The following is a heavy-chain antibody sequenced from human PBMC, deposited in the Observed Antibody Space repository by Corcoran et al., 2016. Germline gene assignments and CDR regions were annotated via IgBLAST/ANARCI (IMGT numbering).Heavy chain of an antibody. J-gene: IGHJ5*02. CDR3: ASKEMAKTYNWLDP. V-gene: IGHV1-69*14. Sequence: QVQLVQSGAEVKKPGSSVKVSCKASGGTFSSYAISWVRQAPGQGLEWMGGIFPIFGTANYAQKFQGRVTITADKSTSTAYMELSSLRSEVTAGYYCASKEMAKTYNWLDPWGQGTLVTVAA. CDR1: GGTFSSYA. D-gene: IGHD5-12*01. CDR2: IFPIFGTA.